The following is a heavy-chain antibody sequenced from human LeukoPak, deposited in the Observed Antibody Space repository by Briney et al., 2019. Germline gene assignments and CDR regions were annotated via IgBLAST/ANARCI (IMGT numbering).Heavy chain of an antibody. D-gene: IGHD2-2*02. V-gene: IGHV3-23*01. CDR2: ISGSGGST. CDR3: ARDRLGYCSSTSCYSLTSWLGYFDY. J-gene: IGHJ4*02. Sequence: PGGSLRLSCAASGFTFSSYAMSWVRQAPGKGLEWVSAISGSGGSTYYADSVKGRFTISRDNSKNTLYLQMNSLRAEDTAVYYCARDRLGYCSSTSCYSLTSWLGYFDYWGQGTLVTVSS. CDR1: GFTFSSYA.